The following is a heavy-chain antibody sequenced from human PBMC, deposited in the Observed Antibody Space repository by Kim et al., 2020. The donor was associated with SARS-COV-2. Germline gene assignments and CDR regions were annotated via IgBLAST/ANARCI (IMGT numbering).Heavy chain of an antibody. D-gene: IGHD2-15*01. V-gene: IGHV3-15*01. J-gene: IGHJ4*02. CDR2: IKSKSDGGTS. Sequence: GGSLRLSCAASGFTFNNAWMAWVRQAPGKGLEWVGRIKSKSDGGTSDYAAPVKGRFTISRDDSKDTLYLQMDSLKIEDTAVYYCTSRAHLYCSGATCYRPGLDYWGQGTLVTVSS. CDR1: GFTFNNAW. CDR3: TSRAHLYCSGATCYRPGLDY.